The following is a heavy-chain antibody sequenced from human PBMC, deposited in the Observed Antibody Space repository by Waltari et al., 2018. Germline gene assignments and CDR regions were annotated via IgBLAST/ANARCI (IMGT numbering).Heavy chain of an antibody. J-gene: IGHJ2*01. D-gene: IGHD3-10*01. CDR1: GGSISSYY. Sequence: QVQLQESGPGLVKPSETLSRTGTVSGGSISSYYWSWIRQPPGKGLEWIGYTYYSGRTNFNPSLKSRVTISVYTSKDQFSLKLSSVTAADTAVYYCARDRPTDYGSGRPNWYFDLWGRGTLVTVSS. CDR3: ARDRPTDYGSGRPNWYFDL. CDR2: TYYSGRT. V-gene: IGHV4-59*01.